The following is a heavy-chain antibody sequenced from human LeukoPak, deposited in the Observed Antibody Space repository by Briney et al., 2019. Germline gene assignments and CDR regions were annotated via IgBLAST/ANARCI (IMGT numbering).Heavy chain of an antibody. CDR3: ARGTVAGKAPY. Sequence: GRSLRLSCAASGFTFSSHSMNWVRQAPGKGLEWVSYISSSGSTIYYADSVKGRFSISRDNAKNSLHLQMNSLRAEDTAVYYCARGTVAGKAPYWGQGTLVTVSS. CDR2: ISSSGSTI. D-gene: IGHD6-19*01. CDR1: GFTFSSHS. J-gene: IGHJ4*02. V-gene: IGHV3-48*01.